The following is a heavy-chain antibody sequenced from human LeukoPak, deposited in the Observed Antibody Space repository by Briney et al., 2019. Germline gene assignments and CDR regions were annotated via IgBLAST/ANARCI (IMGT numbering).Heavy chain of an antibody. D-gene: IGHD1-1*01. J-gene: IGHJ3*02. CDR2: INHSEST. CDR1: GGSFSGYY. V-gene: IGHV4-34*01. Sequence: SETLSLTCAVYGGSFSGYYWSWIRQPPGKGLEWIGEINHSESTNYNPSLKSRVTISVDTSKNQFSLKLSSVTVADTAVYYCASASSWIYAFDIWGQGTMVTVSS. CDR3: ASASSWIYAFDI.